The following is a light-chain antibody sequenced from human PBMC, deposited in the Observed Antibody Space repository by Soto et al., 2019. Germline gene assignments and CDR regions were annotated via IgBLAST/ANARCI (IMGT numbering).Light chain of an antibody. CDR1: SSDVGGYNY. V-gene: IGLV2-11*01. CDR3: CSHAGSYTDV. CDR2: DVT. Sequence: QSVLTQPRSVSGSPGQSLTISCTGTSSDVGGYNYVSWYQQYPGKVPKLMIYDVTKRPSGVPDRFAGSKSGNTAFLTTSGHQDEDEADYYCCSHAGSYTDVFGTGTKLTVL. J-gene: IGLJ1*01.